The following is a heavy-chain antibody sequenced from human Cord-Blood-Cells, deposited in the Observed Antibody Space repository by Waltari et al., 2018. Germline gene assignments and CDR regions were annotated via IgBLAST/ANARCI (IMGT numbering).Heavy chain of an antibody. V-gene: IGHV4-4*02. CDR3: ASYWGVRGYFDY. CDR1: GGSISSSNW. J-gene: IGHJ4*02. Sequence: QVQLQESGPGLVKPSGTLSLTCAVSGGSISSSNWWSWFRQPPGKGLKWIGESYQSGPPNYNPAPNGLGTITIDKSKNQVSLKLSSVTAADTAGYFGASYWGVRGYFDYWGQGTLVTVSS. CDR2: SYQSGPP. D-gene: IGHD7-27*01.